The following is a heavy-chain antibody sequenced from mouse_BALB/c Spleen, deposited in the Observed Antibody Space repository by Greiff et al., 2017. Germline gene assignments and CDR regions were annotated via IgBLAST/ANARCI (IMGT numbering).Heavy chain of an antibody. CDR3: ARNYEKAMDY. CDR1: GYSITSDYA. D-gene: IGHD1-1*01. J-gene: IGHJ4*01. V-gene: IGHV3-2*02. Sequence: EVKLMESGPGLVKPSQSLSLTCTVTGYSITSDYAWNWIRQFPGNKLEWMGYISYSGSTSYNPSLKSRISITRDTSKNQFFLQLNSVTTEDTATYYCARNYEKAMDYWGQGTSVTVSS. CDR2: ISYSGST.